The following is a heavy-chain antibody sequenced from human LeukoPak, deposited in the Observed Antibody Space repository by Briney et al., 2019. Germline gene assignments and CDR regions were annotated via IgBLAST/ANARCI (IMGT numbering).Heavy chain of an antibody. D-gene: IGHD6-19*01. CDR3: ARLEIAVAGNDY. J-gene: IGHJ4*02. V-gene: IGHV4-4*02. CDR2: IYHSGST. CDR1: GGSISSSNW. Sequence: SETLSLTCAVSGGSISSSNWWSWVRQPPGKGLEWIGEIYHSGSTNYNPSPKSRVTISVDKSKNQFSLKLSSVTAADTAVYYCARLEIAVAGNDYWGQGTLVTVSS.